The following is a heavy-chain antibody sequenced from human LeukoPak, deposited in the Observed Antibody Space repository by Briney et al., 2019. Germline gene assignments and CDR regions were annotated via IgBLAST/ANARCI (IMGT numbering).Heavy chain of an antibody. CDR3: ARVVADTGGVDY. CDR1: GGSISSGGYY. CDR2: IYYSGST. V-gene: IGHV4-39*01. J-gene: IGHJ4*02. Sequence: SETLSLTCTVSGGSISSGGYYWGWIRQPPGKGLEWIGSIYYSGSTYYNPSLKSRVTISVDTSKNQFSLKLSSVTAADTAVYYCARVVADTGGVDYWGQGTLVTVSS. D-gene: IGHD5-18*01.